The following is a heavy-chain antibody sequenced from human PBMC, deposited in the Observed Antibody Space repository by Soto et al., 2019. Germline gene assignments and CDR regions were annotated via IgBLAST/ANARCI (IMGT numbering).Heavy chain of an antibody. D-gene: IGHD3-10*01. CDR1: GGSFSGYY. CDR3: ARRLWFGKNWFDP. CDR2: INHSGST. Sequence: SETLSLTCAVYGGSFSGYYWSWIRQPPGKGLEWIGEINHSGSTNYNPSLKSRVTISVDTSKNQFSLKLSSVTAADTAVYYCARRLWFGKNWFDPWGQGTLVTVSS. J-gene: IGHJ5*02. V-gene: IGHV4-34*01.